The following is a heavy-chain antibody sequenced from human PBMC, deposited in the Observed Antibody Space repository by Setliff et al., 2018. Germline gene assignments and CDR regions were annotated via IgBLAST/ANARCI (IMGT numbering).Heavy chain of an antibody. Sequence: SETLSLTCTVSGYSISSGYYWGWIRQPTGKGLEWIGYIFSDGTTYYNPSLKSRVAMSVDTSKKQFSLSLSAVTAADTAKYYCARAPLDYSSRAFDFWGQGTMVTVSS. V-gene: IGHV4-28*03. CDR3: ARAPLDYSSRAFDF. CDR2: IFSDGTT. D-gene: IGHD2-15*01. CDR1: GYSISSGYY. J-gene: IGHJ3*01.